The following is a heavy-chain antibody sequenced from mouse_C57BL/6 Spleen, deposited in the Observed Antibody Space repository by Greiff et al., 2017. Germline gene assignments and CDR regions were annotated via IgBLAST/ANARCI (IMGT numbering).Heavy chain of an antibody. V-gene: IGHV5-17*01. D-gene: IGHD1-1*01. J-gene: IGHJ4*01. CDR2: ISSGSSTI. Sequence: DVQLQQSGGGLVKPGGSLKLSCAASGFTFSDYGMHWVRQAPEKGLEWVAYISSGSSTIYYADTVKGRFTISRDNAKNTLFLQMTSLRSEDTAMYYCARGEYYGLYAMDYWGQGTSVTVSS. CDR3: ARGEYYGLYAMDY. CDR1: GFTFSDYG.